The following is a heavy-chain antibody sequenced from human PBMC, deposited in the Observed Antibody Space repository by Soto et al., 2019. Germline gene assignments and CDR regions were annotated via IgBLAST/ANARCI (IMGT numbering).Heavy chain of an antibody. CDR3: ARDLLITGTTPGY. J-gene: IGHJ4*02. Sequence: ASVKFSCKASGYTFTRFGISWVRQAPGQGLEWMGWISTFNGATNYAQKLQGRVTMTTDTSTSTAYMELRSLRSDDTAVYYCARDLLITGTTPGYWGQGTLVTVSS. CDR2: ISTFNGAT. V-gene: IGHV1-18*01. D-gene: IGHD1-7*01. CDR1: GYTFTRFG.